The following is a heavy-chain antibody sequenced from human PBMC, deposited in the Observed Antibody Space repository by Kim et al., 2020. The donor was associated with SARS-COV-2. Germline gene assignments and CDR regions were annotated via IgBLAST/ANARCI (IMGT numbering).Heavy chain of an antibody. CDR3: ATRGCSGGSCYSSWFDP. J-gene: IGHJ5*02. Sequence: GESLKISCKGSGYSFTSYCIGWVRQMPGKGLEWMGIIYPGDSDTRYSPSFQGQVTISADKSISTAYLQWSSLKASDTAMYYCATRGCSGGSCYSSWFDPWGQGTLVTVSS. V-gene: IGHV5-51*01. D-gene: IGHD2-15*01. CDR2: IYPGDSDT. CDR1: GYSFTSYC.